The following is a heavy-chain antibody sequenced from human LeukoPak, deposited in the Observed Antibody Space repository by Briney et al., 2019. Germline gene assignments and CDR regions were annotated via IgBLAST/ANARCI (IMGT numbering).Heavy chain of an antibody. Sequence: SETLSHTCAVYGGSFSGYYWSWIRQPPGKGLEWIGEINHSGSTNYNPSLKSRVTIPVDTSKNQFSLKLSSVTAADTAVYYCARGPTTYYYDSSGYFDYWGQGTLVTVSS. V-gene: IGHV4-34*01. CDR2: INHSGST. CDR1: GGSFSGYY. D-gene: IGHD3-22*01. CDR3: ARGPTTYYYDSSGYFDY. J-gene: IGHJ4*02.